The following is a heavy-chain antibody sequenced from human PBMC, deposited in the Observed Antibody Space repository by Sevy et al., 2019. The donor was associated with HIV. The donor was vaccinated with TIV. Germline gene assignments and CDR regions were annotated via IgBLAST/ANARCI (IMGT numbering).Heavy chain of an antibody. D-gene: IGHD3-10*01. V-gene: IGHV4-61*01. CDR1: GASVSSGRYY. J-gene: IGHJ5*02. CDR3: AGGGSYGLGSYHP. CDR2: IYYNGRA. Sequence: SETLSLTCTVSGASVSSGRYYWSWIRQPPGKGLEWIGYIYYNGRANQNPSLKSRVTISVDTSKNQLSLNLRSVIAADTAVYYCAGGGSYGLGSYHPWGHGTLVTVSS.